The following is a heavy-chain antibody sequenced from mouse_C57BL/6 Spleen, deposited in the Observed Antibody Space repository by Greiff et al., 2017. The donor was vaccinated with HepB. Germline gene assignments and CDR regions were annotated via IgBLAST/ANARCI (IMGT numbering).Heavy chain of an antibody. Sequence: QVQLQQPGAELVRPGSSVKLSCKASGYTFTSYWMHWVKQRPIQGLEWIGNIDPSDSETHYNQKFKDKATLTVDKSSSTAYMQLSSLTSEDSAVYYGARAPYDGYPFAYWGQGTLVTVSA. CDR3: ARAPYDGYPFAY. D-gene: IGHD2-3*01. V-gene: IGHV1-52*01. CDR1: GYTFTSYW. CDR2: IDPSDSET. J-gene: IGHJ3*01.